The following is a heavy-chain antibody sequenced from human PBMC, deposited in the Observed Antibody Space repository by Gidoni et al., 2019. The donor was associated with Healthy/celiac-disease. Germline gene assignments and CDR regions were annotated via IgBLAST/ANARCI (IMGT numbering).Heavy chain of an antibody. Sequence: EVQLVESGGGLVQPGGSRSVSGAASGSTFSTYRVGGVRQAPGKGLEWVANIKQGGSEKYYVYSVKGRFTISRDNAKNSLYLQMNSRRAEDTAVYYCAREGAAAALYYYYGMDVWGQGTTVTVSS. CDR1: GSTFSTYR. V-gene: IGHV3-7*03. CDR2: IKQGGSEK. D-gene: IGHD6-13*01. CDR3: AREGAAAALYYYYGMDV. J-gene: IGHJ6*02.